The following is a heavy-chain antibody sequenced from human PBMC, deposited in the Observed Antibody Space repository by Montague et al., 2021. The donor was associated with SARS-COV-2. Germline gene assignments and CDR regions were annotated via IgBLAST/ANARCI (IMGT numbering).Heavy chain of an antibody. CDR2: IFYNGST. J-gene: IGHJ5*01. D-gene: IGHD2-21*01. CDR3: ARQDAWAYCGDECYRGWFDS. Sequence: SETLSLTCTLSFGSISTYYWSWIRQPAGKGLEWIGFIFYNGSTKXNPSLKRRVSISLDTSKNQFSLKLSSVTAADTAVYYCARQDAWAYCGDECYRGWFDSWGQGTLVTVSS. V-gene: IGHV4-59*01. CDR1: FGSISTYY.